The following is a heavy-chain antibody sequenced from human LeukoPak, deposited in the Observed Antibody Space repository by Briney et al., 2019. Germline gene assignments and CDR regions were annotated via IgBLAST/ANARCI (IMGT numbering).Heavy chain of an antibody. CDR1: GFTFSSYS. J-gene: IGHJ4*02. D-gene: IGHD5-12*01. CDR2: ISSSSSYI. Sequence: GGSLRLSCAASGFTFSSYSMNWVRQAPGKGLEWVSSISSSSSYIYYADSVTGRFTISRDNAKNSLYLQMNSLRAEDTAVYYCARDIFRGYRGGGFDYWGQGTLVTVSS. CDR3: ARDIFRGYRGGGFDY. V-gene: IGHV3-21*01.